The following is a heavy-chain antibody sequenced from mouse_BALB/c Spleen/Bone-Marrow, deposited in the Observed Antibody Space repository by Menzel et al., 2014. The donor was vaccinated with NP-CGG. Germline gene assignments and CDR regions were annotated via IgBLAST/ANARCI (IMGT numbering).Heavy chain of an antibody. Sequence: VQLKESGPELVXPGASVKISCKASGYSFTGYFMNWVKQSHGKSLEWIGRXNPYNGDTLYNQKFKGKATLTVDKSSRTXHRXLLSLTSEDAXVYXCGGVTTVVXXXXXXXXXXWGQGTXVTXSS. CDR3: GGVTTVVXXXXXXXXXX. J-gene: IGHJ4*01. CDR1: GYSFTGYF. V-gene: IGHV1-37*01. D-gene: IGHD1-1*01. CDR2: XNPYNGDT.